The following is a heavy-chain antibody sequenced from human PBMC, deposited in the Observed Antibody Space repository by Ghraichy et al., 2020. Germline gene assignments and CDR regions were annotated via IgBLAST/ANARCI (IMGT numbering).Heavy chain of an antibody. Sequence: GGSLRLSCAASGFSFSSDGMHWVRQAPGKGLEWVAVICYDGSDKYYADSVKGRFTISRDNSKNTLYLQMNSLRAEDTAVYYCASLSYGSGSIDVWGQGTTVTVSS. D-gene: IGHD3-10*01. J-gene: IGHJ6*02. V-gene: IGHV3-33*01. CDR1: GFSFSSDG. CDR3: ASLSYGSGSIDV. CDR2: ICYDGSDK.